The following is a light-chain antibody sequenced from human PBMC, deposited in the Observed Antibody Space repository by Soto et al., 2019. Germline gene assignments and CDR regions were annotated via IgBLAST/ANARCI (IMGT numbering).Light chain of an antibody. CDR3: QSYDRSLSGSV. CDR1: SSNIGGGFD. J-gene: IGLJ1*01. V-gene: IGLV1-40*01. Sequence: QSVLTQPPSVSGAPGQRVTISCTGSSSNIGGGFDVQWYHQLPGAAPKLLIYENTRRPSGVLDRFSGSKSGTSASLAITGLQAEDEADYYCQSYDRSLSGSVFGTGTKLTVL. CDR2: ENT.